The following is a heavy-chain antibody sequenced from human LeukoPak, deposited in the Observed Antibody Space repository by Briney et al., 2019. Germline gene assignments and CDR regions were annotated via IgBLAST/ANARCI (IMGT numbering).Heavy chain of an antibody. Sequence: PGGSLRLSCTASGFTFGDYAMSWFRQAPGKGLEWVGFIRSKAYGGTTEYAASVKGGFTISRDDSKSIAYLQMNSLKTEDTAVYYCTRGLIERHCSSTSCSKPLYYFDYWGQGTLVTVSS. CDR3: TRGLIERHCSSTSCSKPLYYFDY. J-gene: IGHJ4*02. CDR1: GFTFGDYA. V-gene: IGHV3-49*03. D-gene: IGHD2-2*01. CDR2: IRSKAYGGTT.